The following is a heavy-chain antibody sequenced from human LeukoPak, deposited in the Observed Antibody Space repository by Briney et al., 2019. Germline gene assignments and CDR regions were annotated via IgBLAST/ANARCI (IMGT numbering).Heavy chain of an antibody. V-gene: IGHV4-61*02. CDR2: IYTSGST. Sequence: SQTLSLTCTVSGGSISSGSYYWRWIRQPAGKGLEWIVRIYTSGSTNYNPSLKSRVTISIYTSKNQFSLKLSSVTAADTAVYYCARGFGSGSYGGLAFVDYWGQGALVTVSS. D-gene: IGHD1-26*01. CDR1: GGSISSGSYY. CDR3: ARGFGSGSYGGLAFVDY. J-gene: IGHJ4*02.